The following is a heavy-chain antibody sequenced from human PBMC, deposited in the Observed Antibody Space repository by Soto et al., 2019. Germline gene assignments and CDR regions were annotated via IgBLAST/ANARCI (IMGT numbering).Heavy chain of an antibody. J-gene: IGHJ4*02. D-gene: IGHD3-10*01. CDR1: GGSVTSDEDY. CDR3: ATESGSSYGYFDH. Sequence: SETLSLTCTVSGGSVTSDEDYWTWIRQSPGKGLEWIGYISNSGSTGYNPSLKTRLSMSVDRSKNQFTLRLTSVTAADTAVYFCATESGSSYGYFDHWGQGTQVTVSS. CDR2: ISNSGST. V-gene: IGHV4-30-4*01.